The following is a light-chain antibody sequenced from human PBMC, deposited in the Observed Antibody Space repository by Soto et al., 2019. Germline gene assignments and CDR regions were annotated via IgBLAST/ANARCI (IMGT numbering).Light chain of an antibody. J-gene: IGLJ2*01. V-gene: IGLV1-40*01. CDR3: QSYDSSLRGGV. CDR2: GNS. CDR1: SSNIGAGYD. Sequence: QSVLTQPPSVSGAPGQRVTISCTGSSSNIGAGYDVHWYQQLPGTAPKLLIYGNSNRPSGVPDRFSGSKSGTSASMAVTGXXXXXXXXXXCQSYDSSLRGGVFGGGTKLTV.